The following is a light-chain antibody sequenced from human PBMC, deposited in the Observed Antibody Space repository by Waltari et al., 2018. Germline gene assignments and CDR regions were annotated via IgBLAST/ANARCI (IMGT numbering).Light chain of an antibody. Sequence: LSASVGDRVTITCRASQSISSYLNWYQQKPGKAPKLLIYAASSLQSGVPSRFSGSGSGTDFTLTISSLQPEDFATYYCQQSYSTPPLTFGGGTKVEIK. CDR2: AAS. CDR3: QQSYSTPPLT. J-gene: IGKJ4*01. V-gene: IGKV1-39*01. CDR1: QSISSY.